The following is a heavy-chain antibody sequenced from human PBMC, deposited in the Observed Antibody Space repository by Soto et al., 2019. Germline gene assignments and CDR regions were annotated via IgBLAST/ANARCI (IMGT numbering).Heavy chain of an antibody. J-gene: IGHJ5*02. CDR2: INPSGGST. CDR1: GYTFTSYY. D-gene: IGHD3-10*01. CDR3: ARVGITMVRGALNWFVP. Sequence: GASVKVSCKASGYTFTSYYMHWVRQAPRQGLEWMGIINPSGGSTSYAQTFQGRVTMTRDTSTSTVYMELSSLRSEDTAVYYCARVGITMVRGALNWFVPWGRGTLVTVSS. V-gene: IGHV1-46*03.